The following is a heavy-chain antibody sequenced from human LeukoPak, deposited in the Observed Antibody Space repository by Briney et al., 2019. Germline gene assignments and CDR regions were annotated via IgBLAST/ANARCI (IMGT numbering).Heavy chain of an antibody. V-gene: IGHV3-23*01. CDR3: AKVSGSSSSSLDY. CDR1: GFTFSNYA. D-gene: IGHD2-2*01. CDR2: ISGSGGGT. J-gene: IGHJ4*02. Sequence: GGSLRLSCAASGFTFSNYAMNWVRQAPGKGLEWVSGISGSGGGTSYADSVKGRFTISRDNSENTLYLQMNSLRAEDTAIFHCAKVSGSSSSSLDYWGQGTLVTVSS.